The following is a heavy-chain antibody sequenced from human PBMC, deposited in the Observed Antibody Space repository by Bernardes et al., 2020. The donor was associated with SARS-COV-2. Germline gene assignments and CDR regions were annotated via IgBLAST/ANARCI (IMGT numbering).Heavy chain of an antibody. Sequence: SETLSLTCAVSGYPISSVYYWAWVRQPPDKGLEWIGSISHTGDTFYNASLESRVTVSVDTSTNQFFLKLKSVTAADTAVYYCMRDPQAAADGDYWGQGTLVSVSS. V-gene: IGHV4-38-2*02. CDR1: GYPISSVYY. D-gene: IGHD6-13*01. CDR3: MRDPQAAADGDY. CDR2: ISHTGDT. J-gene: IGHJ4*02.